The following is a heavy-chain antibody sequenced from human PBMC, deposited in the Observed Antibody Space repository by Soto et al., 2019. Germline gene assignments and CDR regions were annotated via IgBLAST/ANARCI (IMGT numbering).Heavy chain of an antibody. D-gene: IGHD1-26*01. Sequence: PGGSLRLSCAASGFTFDDYAMHWVRQAPGKGLEWVSGISWNSGSIGYADSVKGRFTISRDNAKNSLYLQMNSLRAEDTALYYCAKDSGSYWIDYWGQGTLVTVSS. V-gene: IGHV3-9*01. CDR3: AKDSGSYWIDY. CDR2: ISWNSGSI. CDR1: GFTFDDYA. J-gene: IGHJ4*02.